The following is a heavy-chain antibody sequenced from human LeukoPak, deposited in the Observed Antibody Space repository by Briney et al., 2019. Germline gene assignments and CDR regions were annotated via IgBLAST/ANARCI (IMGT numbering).Heavy chain of an antibody. V-gene: IGHV3-30*04. J-gene: IGHJ4*02. Sequence: GGSLRLSCVASGFTFSSCAIHWVRQAPGKGLEWVAVISYDGSNKYCADSVKGRFTISRDNSKNTLYLQMNSLRAEDTAVYYCARDYDCEDAGGFDYWGQGTLVTVSS. CDR3: ARDYDCEDAGGFDY. CDR1: GFTFSSCA. CDR2: ISYDGSNK. D-gene: IGHD2-21*02.